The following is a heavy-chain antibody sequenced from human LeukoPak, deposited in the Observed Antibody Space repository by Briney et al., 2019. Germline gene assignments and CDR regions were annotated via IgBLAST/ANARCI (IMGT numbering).Heavy chain of an antibody. J-gene: IGHJ4*02. CDR1: GYTFTCYY. CDR3: ARALRCSSTSCYAYFDY. V-gene: IGHV1-2*02. D-gene: IGHD2-2*01. CDR2: INPNSGGT. Sequence: ASVKVSCKASGYTFTCYYMHWVRQAPGQGLEWMGWINPNSGGTNYAQKFQGRVTMTRDTSISTAYMELSRLRSDDTAVYYCARALRCSSTSCYAYFDYWGQGTLVTVSS.